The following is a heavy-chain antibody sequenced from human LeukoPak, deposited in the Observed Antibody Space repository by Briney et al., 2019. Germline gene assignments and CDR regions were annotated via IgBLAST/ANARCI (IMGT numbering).Heavy chain of an antibody. D-gene: IGHD2-2*01. CDR2: ISGSGGST. J-gene: IGHJ4*02. CDR3: AKDVVPAAMAFDY. Sequence: GGSLRLSCAASGFTFSSYAMSWVRQAPGRGLEWVSAISGSGGSTYYAGSVKGRFTISGDNSKNTLYLQMNSLRAEDTAVYYCAKDVVPAAMAFDYWGQGTLVTVSS. V-gene: IGHV3-23*01. CDR1: GFTFSSYA.